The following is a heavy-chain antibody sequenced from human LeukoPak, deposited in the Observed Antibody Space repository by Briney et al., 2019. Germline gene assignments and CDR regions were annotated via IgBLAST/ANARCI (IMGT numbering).Heavy chain of an antibody. D-gene: IGHD2/OR15-2a*01. Sequence: PSETLSLTWTISGGSISTYGWTWVRQPPGKGLEWIGYIYGSGTTYYNPSLESRVTISVDTSKNQFSVKPTPVTAADTAVYYCVSRLPAPVEHESFSCGAGILVSVSS. CDR2: IYGSGTT. CDR3: VSRLPAPVEHESFS. V-gene: IGHV4-59*08. CDR1: GGSISTYG. J-gene: IGHJ5*02.